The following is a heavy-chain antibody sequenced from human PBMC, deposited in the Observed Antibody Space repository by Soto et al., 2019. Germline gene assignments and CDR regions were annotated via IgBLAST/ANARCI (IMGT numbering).Heavy chain of an antibody. CDR3: ARELLELHSAYYYYGMDV. J-gene: IGHJ6*02. D-gene: IGHD1-7*01. V-gene: IGHV1-69*13. CDR1: GGTFSSYA. Sequence: VASVKVSCKASGGTFSSYAISWVRQAPGQGLEWMGGIIPIFGTANYAQKFQGRVTITADESTSTAYMELSSLRSEDTAVYYCARELLELHSAYYYYGMDVWGQGTTVTVSS. CDR2: IIPIFGTA.